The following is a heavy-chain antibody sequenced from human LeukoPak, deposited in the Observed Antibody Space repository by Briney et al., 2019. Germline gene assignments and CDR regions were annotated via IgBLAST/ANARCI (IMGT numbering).Heavy chain of an antibody. CDR2: IYYSGST. D-gene: IGHD6-13*01. CDR1: GGSISSSSYY. V-gene: IGHV4-39*07. J-gene: IGHJ4*02. Sequence: SETLSLTCTVSGGSISSSSYYWGWIRQPPGKGLEWIGTIYYSGSTYYNPSLKSRVTISVDTSKNQFSLKLSSVTAADTAVYYCATPRAASSPYFDYWGQGTLVTVSS. CDR3: ATPRAASSPYFDY.